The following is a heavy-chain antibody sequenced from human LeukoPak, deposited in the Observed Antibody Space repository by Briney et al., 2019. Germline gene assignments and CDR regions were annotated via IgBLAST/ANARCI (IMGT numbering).Heavy chain of an antibody. V-gene: IGHV1-18*01. CDR1: GYTFTSYG. CDR3: ARDWGSIKVIADY. D-gene: IGHD7-27*01. J-gene: IGHJ4*02. CDR2: ISSNSDNT. Sequence: ASVKVSCKATGYTFTSYGISWVRQAPGQGLEWMGWISSNSDNTNYAQKLQGRVTMTTDTSTSTAYMELRSLRSDDTALYFCARDWGSIKVIADYWGQGALVTVSS.